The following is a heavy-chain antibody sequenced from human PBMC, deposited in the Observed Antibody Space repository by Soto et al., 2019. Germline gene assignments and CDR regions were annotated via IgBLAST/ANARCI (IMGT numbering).Heavy chain of an antibody. D-gene: IGHD3-10*01. CDR3: AGDPYYYASNY. V-gene: IGHV3-11*01. CDR1: GFSFSDHY. CDR2: ISGGGSTI. J-gene: IGHJ4*02. Sequence: GGSLRLSCAASGFSFSDHYMTWIRQAPGKGLEWVSYISGGGSTIYYADSVKGRFTVSRDNAKNSLYLRMDSLRAEDTAVYYCAGDPYYYASNYWGQGALVTVSS.